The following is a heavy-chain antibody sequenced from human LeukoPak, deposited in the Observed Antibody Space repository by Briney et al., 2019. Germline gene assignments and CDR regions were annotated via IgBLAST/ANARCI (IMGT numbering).Heavy chain of an antibody. Sequence: GGSLRLSCAASGFTFSSYAMSWVRQAPGKGLEWVSAISRSGGSTYYADSVKGRFTISRDNSKNTLYLQMNSLRAEDPAVYYCAYLNYGVVLAAMIWFDPWGKGTLVTVSS. CDR2: ISRSGGST. CDR3: AYLNYGVVLAAMIWFDP. V-gene: IGHV3-23*01. D-gene: IGHD2-2*01. J-gene: IGHJ5*02. CDR1: GFTFSSYA.